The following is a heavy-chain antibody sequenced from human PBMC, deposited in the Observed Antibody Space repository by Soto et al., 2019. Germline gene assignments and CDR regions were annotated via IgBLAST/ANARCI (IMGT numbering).Heavy chain of an antibody. Sequence: QVQLQESGPGLVAPSGTLSLTCAVSGGPISSNNWWSWVRQPPGKGLEWIGEIHHDTGTNYNTSLRSRVTISVDKSKNQLSLNLNSVTAADAAIYYCARMPYSSYAMDVWGQGTTVTVSS. V-gene: IGHV4-4*02. CDR2: IHHDTGT. D-gene: IGHD2-2*01. J-gene: IGHJ6*02. CDR1: GGPISSNNW. CDR3: ARMPYSSYAMDV.